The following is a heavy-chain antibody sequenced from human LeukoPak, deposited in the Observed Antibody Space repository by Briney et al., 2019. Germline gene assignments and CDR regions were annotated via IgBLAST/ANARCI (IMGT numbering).Heavy chain of an antibody. Sequence: RSGGSLRLSCAASGFKFDDYGMSWVRQAPGKGLEWVSGTNWNGGSTFYADSVKGRFTISRDNAKNSLYLQMNSLRAEDTALYWCARDRSWGDSSGYRHAFDIWGQGTMVTVSS. V-gene: IGHV3-20*04. D-gene: IGHD3-22*01. CDR2: TNWNGGST. CDR3: ARDRSWGDSSGYRHAFDI. J-gene: IGHJ3*02. CDR1: GFKFDDYG.